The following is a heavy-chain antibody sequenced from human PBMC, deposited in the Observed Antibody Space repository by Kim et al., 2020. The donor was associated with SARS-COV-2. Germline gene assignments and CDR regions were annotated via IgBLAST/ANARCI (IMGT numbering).Heavy chain of an antibody. CDR3: ARDGDSSSWGWFDP. Sequence: GGSLRLSCAASGFTFSSYAMHWVRQAPGKGLEWVAVISYDGSNKYYVDSVKGRFTISRDNSKNTLYLQMNSLRAEDTAVYYCARDGDSSSWGWFDPWGQGTLVTVSS. CDR2: ISYDGSNK. D-gene: IGHD6-13*01. J-gene: IGHJ5*02. V-gene: IGHV3-30*04. CDR1: GFTFSSYA.